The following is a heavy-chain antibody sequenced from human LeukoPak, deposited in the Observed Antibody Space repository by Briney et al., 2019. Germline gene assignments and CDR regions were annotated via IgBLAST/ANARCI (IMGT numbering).Heavy chain of an antibody. Sequence: GGSLRLSCAASGFAFGDYWMSWVRQAPGEGLEWLGRIKSKNDGAATDYAAPVRGRFTISTDDSKNTLYLQMNSLKTEDTAVYYCVSRDAYKPRYFMDVWGKGTTVTVSS. D-gene: IGHD5-24*01. J-gene: IGHJ6*03. CDR1: GFAFGDYW. CDR3: VSRDAYKPRYFMDV. CDR2: IKSKNDGAAT. V-gene: IGHV3-15*01.